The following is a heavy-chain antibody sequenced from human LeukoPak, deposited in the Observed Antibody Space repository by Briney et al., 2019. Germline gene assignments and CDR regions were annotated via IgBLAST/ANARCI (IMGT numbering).Heavy chain of an antibody. CDR3: ARDLDSGYPDY. J-gene: IGHJ4*02. V-gene: IGHV3-33*08. Sequence: GGSLRLSCAASGLTFSSYAMSWVRQAPGKGLEWVAVIWYDGSNKYYADSVKGRFTISRDNSKNTLYLQMNSLRAEDTAVYYCARDLDSGYPDYWGQGTLVTVSS. CDR2: IWYDGSNK. CDR1: GLTFSSYA. D-gene: IGHD5-12*01.